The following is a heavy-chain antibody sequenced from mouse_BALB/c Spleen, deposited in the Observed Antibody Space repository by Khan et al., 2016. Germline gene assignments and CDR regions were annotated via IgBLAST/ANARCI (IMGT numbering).Heavy chain of an antibody. D-gene: IGHD1-1*02. J-gene: IGHJ1*01. CDR3: TGGNPWYFDV. CDR2: IRLRSDNYTT. Sequence: EVELVESGGGLVQPGGSMKFSCEASGFTFSNYWMSWVRQSPQKGLEWVAEIRLRSDNYTTHYAESVKGSFTISRDDSKSRLFLQMNSLRAEDTGSYDCTGGNPWYFDVWCAGTTVTVSS. V-gene: IGHV6-6*02. CDR1: GFTFSNYW.